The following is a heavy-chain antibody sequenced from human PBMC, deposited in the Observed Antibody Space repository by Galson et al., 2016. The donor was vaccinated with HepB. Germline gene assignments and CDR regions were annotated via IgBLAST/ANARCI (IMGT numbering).Heavy chain of an antibody. CDR1: GYTFTEYD. CDR3: VRGGVSGNFAWREAEH. V-gene: IGHV1-8*01. Sequence: SVKVSCKASGYTFTEYDMNWVRRATGQGLEWMGWMNPNSGNRGYAQKFQGRVTMTRDTSIKTAFMELSSLRSEDTAVYFCVRGGVSGNFAWREAEHWGQGSLVTVSS. J-gene: IGHJ4*02. CDR2: MNPNSGNR. D-gene: IGHD1-26*01.